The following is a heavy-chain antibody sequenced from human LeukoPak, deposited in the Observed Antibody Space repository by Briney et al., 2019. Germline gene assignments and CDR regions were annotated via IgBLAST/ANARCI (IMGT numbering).Heavy chain of an antibody. D-gene: IGHD2-2*02. J-gene: IGHJ6*02. CDR3: AKRWVVPAAITLNYYYCGMDV. V-gene: IGHV3-23*01. CDR2: ISGSGGST. CDR1: GFTFSSYA. Sequence: GSLRLSCAASGFTFSSYAMSWVRQAPGKGLEWVSAISGSGGSTYYADSVKGRFTISRDNSKNTLYLQMNSLRAEDTAVYYCAKRWVVPAAITLNYYYCGMDVWGQGTTVTVSS.